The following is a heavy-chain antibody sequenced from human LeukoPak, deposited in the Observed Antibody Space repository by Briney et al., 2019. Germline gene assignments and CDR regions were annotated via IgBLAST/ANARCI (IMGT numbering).Heavy chain of an antibody. CDR2: IYYSGNT. CDR3: ARGIAAHYFDY. CDR1: GGSISSYY. D-gene: IGHD6-13*01. J-gene: IGHJ4*02. V-gene: IGHV4-59*01. Sequence: SETLSLTCTVSGGSISSYYWSWIRQPPGKGLEWIGYIYYSGNTNYNPSLKSRVTISVDTSKNQFSLKLSSVTAADTAVYYCARGIAAHYFDYWGQGTLVTVSS.